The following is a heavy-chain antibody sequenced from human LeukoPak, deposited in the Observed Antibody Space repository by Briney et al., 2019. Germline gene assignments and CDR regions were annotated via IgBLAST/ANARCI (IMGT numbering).Heavy chain of an antibody. D-gene: IGHD3-3*01. V-gene: IGHV3-66*01. J-gene: IGHJ4*02. CDR3: ARSPSHDFWSGYYY. Sequence: PGGSLRLSCAASGFTVSSNYMSWVRQAPGKGLEWVSVIYSGGSTYYADSVKGRFTISRDNSKNTLYLQMNSLRAEDTAVYYCARSPSHDFWSGYYYWGQGTLVTVSS. CDR1: GFTVSSNY. CDR2: IYSGGST.